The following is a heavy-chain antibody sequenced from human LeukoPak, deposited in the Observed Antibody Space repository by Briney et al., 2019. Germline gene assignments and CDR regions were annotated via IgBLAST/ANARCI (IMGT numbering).Heavy chain of an antibody. CDR1: GFTFSTYA. V-gene: IGHV3-23*01. D-gene: IGHD6-19*01. Sequence: GGSLRLSCAASGFTFSTYAISWVRQAPGKGLEWVSAIRSSGDRSYYADSVKGRFTISRDNSKDTLYLQMNSLRAEDTAVYFCASEQSGSGDWYTVDYWGQGTLVTVSS. CDR2: IRSSGDRS. CDR3: ASEQSGSGDWYTVDY. J-gene: IGHJ4*02.